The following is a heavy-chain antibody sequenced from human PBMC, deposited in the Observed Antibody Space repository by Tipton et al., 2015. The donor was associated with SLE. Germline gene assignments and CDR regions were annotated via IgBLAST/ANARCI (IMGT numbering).Heavy chain of an antibody. J-gene: IGHJ6*02. CDR1: GGSISIYY. CDR2: IYTSGST. CDR3: AAVAASRYYYGMDV. D-gene: IGHD2-15*01. V-gene: IGHV4-4*07. Sequence: TLSLPCTVSGGSISIYYWSWIRQPAGKGLEWIGRIYTSGSTNYNPSLKSRVTISVDTSKNQFSLKLNSVTAADTAVYYCAAVAASRYYYGMDVWGQGTTVTVSS.